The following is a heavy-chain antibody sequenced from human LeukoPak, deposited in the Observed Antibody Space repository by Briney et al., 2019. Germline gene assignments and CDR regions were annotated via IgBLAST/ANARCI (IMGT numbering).Heavy chain of an antibody. D-gene: IGHD3-16*02. CDR1: AGSISSGSYY. CDR2: IYTSGST. V-gene: IGHV4-61*02. Sequence: SETLSLTCTVSAGSISSGSYYWSWIRQPAGKGLEWIGRIYTSGSTKYNPSLKSRVTISVDTSKNQFSLKLSSVTAADTAVYYCARFTFGGVIVPSWGQGTLVTVSS. J-gene: IGHJ4*02. CDR3: ARFTFGGVIVPS.